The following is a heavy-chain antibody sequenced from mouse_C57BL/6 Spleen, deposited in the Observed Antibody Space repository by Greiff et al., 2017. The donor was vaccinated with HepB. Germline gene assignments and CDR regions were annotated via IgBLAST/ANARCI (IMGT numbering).Heavy chain of an antibody. CDR1: GYAFSSSW. Sequence: QVQLKQSGPELVKPGASVKISCKASGYAFSSSWMNWVKQRPGKGLEWIGRIYPGDGDTNYNGKFKGKATLTADKSSSTAYMQLSSLTSEDSAVYFCARSRDDYDDYWGQGTTLTVSS. J-gene: IGHJ2*01. CDR2: IYPGDGDT. D-gene: IGHD2-4*01. V-gene: IGHV1-82*01. CDR3: ARSRDDYDDY.